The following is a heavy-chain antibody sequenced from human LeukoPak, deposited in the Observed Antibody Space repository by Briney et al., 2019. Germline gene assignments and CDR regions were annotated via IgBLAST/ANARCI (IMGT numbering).Heavy chain of an antibody. CDR2: FSFDGNNK. CDR1: GFTFSNYG. CDR3: VCRISGSYYKPQHDV. V-gene: IGHV3-30*03. J-gene: IGHJ6*04. Sequence: GGSLRLSCAASGFTFSNYGMHWVRQAPGKGLEWVAVFSFDGNNKYYVDSVKGRFTISRDNSKNTLYLQMNSLRAEDTAVYYCVCRISGSYYKPQHDVWGKGTTVTISS. D-gene: IGHD3-10*01.